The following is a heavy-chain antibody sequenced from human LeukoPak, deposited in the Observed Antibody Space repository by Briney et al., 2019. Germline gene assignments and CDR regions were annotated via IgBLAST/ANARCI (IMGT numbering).Heavy chain of an antibody. Sequence: PSETLSLTCTVSGDSISSSHYFWGWIRQPPGKGLEWIGSIHYSGSTYYNPSLKSRVTMSVDMSKNQFSLKLSSVTAADTGLYYCARRYRGYNYAYHIDSWGQGTLVTVSS. J-gene: IGHJ4*02. CDR3: ARRYRGYNYAYHIDS. V-gene: IGHV4-39*01. D-gene: IGHD5-18*01. CDR2: IHYSGST. CDR1: GDSISSSHYF.